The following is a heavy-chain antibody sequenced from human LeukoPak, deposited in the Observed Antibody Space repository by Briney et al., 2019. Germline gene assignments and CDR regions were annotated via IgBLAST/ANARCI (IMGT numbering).Heavy chain of an antibody. D-gene: IGHD5-24*01. J-gene: IGHJ4*02. CDR3: ARIEAKMATIPFDY. CDR2: TSSSGSTI. CDR1: GFTFSSYE. Sequence: GGSLRLSCAASGFTFSSYEMNWVRQAPGKGLEWVSYTSSSGSTIYYADSVKGRFTISRDNAKNSLYLQMNSLRAEDTAVYYCARIEAKMATIPFDYWGQGTLVTVSS. V-gene: IGHV3-48*03.